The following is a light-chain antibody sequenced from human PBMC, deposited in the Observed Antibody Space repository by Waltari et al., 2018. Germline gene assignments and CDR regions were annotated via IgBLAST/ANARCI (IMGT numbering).Light chain of an antibody. J-gene: IGLJ3*02. V-gene: IGLV2-14*01. CDR1: SSDVGGLND. CDR2: NVN. Sequence: QSALTQPASVSGSPGQSITISCSGTSSDVGGLNDVAWYQQNPGKAPKLMIANVNKRLSGVAKRFAGSKSGNTASLTISGLQAEDEADYYCSSYTTGSTWVFGGGTKLTGL. CDR3: SSYTTGSTWV.